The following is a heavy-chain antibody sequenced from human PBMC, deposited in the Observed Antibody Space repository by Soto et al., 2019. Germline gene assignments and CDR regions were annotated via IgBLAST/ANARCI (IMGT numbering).Heavy chain of an antibody. CDR3: ARTSEPTNYYYYYYMDV. CDR2: IYYSGST. Sequence: QVQLQESGPGLVKPSQTLSLTCTVSGGSISSGGYYWSWILQHPGKGLEWIGDIYYSGSTYYNPSLKSRVTLSVDTSKNQLSLKLSSVTAADTAVYYCARTSEPTNYYYYYYMDVWGKGTTVTVSS. CDR1: GGSISSGGYY. V-gene: IGHV4-31*03. D-gene: IGHD2-2*01. J-gene: IGHJ6*03.